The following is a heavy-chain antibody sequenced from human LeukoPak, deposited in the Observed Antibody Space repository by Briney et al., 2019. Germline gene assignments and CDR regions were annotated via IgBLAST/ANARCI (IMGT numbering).Heavy chain of an antibody. CDR2: ISHSGSI. Sequence: PSETLSLTCDVSGDSISNSNWWSWVRQPPGKGLEWVGEISHSGSINYNPSLKSRVIISMDKSKNHFSLKLSSITAADTAVYYCARAVAATSGRFSLGYWGQGPLVTVSS. J-gene: IGHJ4*02. CDR1: GDSISNSNW. V-gene: IGHV4-4*02. D-gene: IGHD6-19*01. CDR3: ARAVAATSGRFSLGY.